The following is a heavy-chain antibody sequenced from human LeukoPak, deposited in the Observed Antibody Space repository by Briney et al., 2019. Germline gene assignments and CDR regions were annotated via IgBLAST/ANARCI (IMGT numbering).Heavy chain of an antibody. D-gene: IGHD2-15*01. CDR3: ARYCSGGCYSGVDY. J-gene: IGHJ4*02. Sequence: GGSLRPSCAASGFVFDTYGMNWVRQAPGRGLEWVALILYDEKYYADSVKGRFTISRDNSKNTLYLQMDSLRAEDTAVYYCARYCSGGCYSGVDYWGQGTLVTVPS. V-gene: IGHV3-33*05. CDR2: ILYDEK. CDR1: GFVFDTYG.